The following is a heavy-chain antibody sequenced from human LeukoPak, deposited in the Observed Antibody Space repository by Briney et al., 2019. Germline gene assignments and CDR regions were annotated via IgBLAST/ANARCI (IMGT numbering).Heavy chain of an antibody. CDR2: MNPNSGNT. CDR3: ARGHKVAATKRYYYYYMDV. CDR1: GYTLTSYD. D-gene: IGHD2-15*01. Sequence: ASVKVSCKASGYTLTSYDINWVRQATGQGLEWMGWMNPNSGNTGYAQKFQGRVTMTRNTSISTAYMELSSLRSEDTAVYYCARGHKVAATKRYYYYYMDVWGKGTTVTVSS. J-gene: IGHJ6*03. V-gene: IGHV1-8*01.